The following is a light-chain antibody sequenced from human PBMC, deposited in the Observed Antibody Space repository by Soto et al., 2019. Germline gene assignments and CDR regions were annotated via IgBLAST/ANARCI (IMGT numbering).Light chain of an antibody. V-gene: IGLV2-14*01. J-gene: IGLJ1*01. CDR3: RSYTSSGTYV. Sequence: SVLAQPASVSGSPGQSITISCTGTSSDVGGYNYVSWYQQHPGKAPKVMIYDASNRPSGVSNRFSGSKSGNTASLTISGLQAEDEADYFCRSYTSSGTYVFGTGTKVTVL. CDR1: SSDVGGYNY. CDR2: DAS.